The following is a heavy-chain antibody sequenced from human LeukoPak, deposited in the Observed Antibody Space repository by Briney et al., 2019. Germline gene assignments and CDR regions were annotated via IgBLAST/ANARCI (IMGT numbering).Heavy chain of an antibody. CDR1: GYSFSTYY. CDR3: ARDLQYSGSYLEWDWSFDY. J-gene: IGHJ4*02. V-gene: IGHV1-46*01. CDR2: INPSGGST. Sequence: ASVKVSCKTSGYSFSTYYIHWVRQAPGQGLEWMGIINPSGGSTSYAQKFQGRVTMTRDTSTSTVYMELSSLRSEDTAVYYCARDLQYSGSYLEWDWSFDYWGQGTLVTVSS. D-gene: IGHD1-26*01.